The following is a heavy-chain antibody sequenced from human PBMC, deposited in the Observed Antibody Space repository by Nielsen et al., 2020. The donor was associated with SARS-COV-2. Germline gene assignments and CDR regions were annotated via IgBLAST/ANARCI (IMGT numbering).Heavy chain of an antibody. CDR1: GFTFSSYE. J-gene: IGHJ4*02. CDR3: ARDLGWEPNDY. Sequence: GGSLRLSCAASGFTFSSYEMNWVRQAPGKGLEWVSYISSSGSTIYYANSVKGRFTISGDNAKNSLYLQMNSLRAEDTAVYYCARDLGWEPNDYWGQGTLVTVSS. CDR2: ISSSGSTI. V-gene: IGHV3-48*03. D-gene: IGHD1-26*01.